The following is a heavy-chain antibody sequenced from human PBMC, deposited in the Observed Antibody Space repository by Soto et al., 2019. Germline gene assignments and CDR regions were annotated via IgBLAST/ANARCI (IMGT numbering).Heavy chain of an antibody. V-gene: IGHV3-53*04. J-gene: IGHJ3*02. CDR1: GFTFSGSA. D-gene: IGHD3-16*01. Sequence: GGSLRLSCAASGFTFSGSAMQWVRQAPGKGLEWVSVIYSGGSTYYADSVKGRFTISRHNSKNTLYLQMNSLRAEDTAVYYCARQLRRHDAFDIWGQGTMVTVSS. CDR2: IYSGGST. CDR3: ARQLRRHDAFDI.